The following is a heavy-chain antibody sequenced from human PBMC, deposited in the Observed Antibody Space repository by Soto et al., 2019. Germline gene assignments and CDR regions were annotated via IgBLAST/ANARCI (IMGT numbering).Heavy chain of an antibody. D-gene: IGHD3-3*01. Sequence: SVKVSCKASGFTFTSSAVQWVRQARGQRLEWIGWIVGGSGNTNYAQKFQERVTITRDMSTSTAYMELSSLRSEDTAVYYCAADTGGIRFLEWRRERGYYYYGMDVWGQGTTVTVSS. V-gene: IGHV1-58*01. CDR3: AADTGGIRFLEWRRERGYYYYGMDV. CDR1: GFTFTSSA. J-gene: IGHJ6*02. CDR2: IVGGSGNT.